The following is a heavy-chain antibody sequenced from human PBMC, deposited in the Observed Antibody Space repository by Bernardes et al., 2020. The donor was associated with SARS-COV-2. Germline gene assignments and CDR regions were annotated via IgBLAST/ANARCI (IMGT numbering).Heavy chain of an antibody. D-gene: IGHD4-17*01. CDR1: GYTFTSYA. CDR2: ISTYNGNT. CDR3: ARSYGGKTGFDY. Sequence: ASVKVSCKASGYTFTSYAINWVRQAPGQGLEWMGWISTYNGNTNYAQKLQGRVTMTTDTSTSTAYMELRSLRSDDTAVYYCARSYGGKTGFDYWGQGTLVNVSS. J-gene: IGHJ4*02. V-gene: IGHV1-18*01.